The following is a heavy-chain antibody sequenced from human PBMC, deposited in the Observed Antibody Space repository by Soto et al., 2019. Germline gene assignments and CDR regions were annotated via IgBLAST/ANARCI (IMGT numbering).Heavy chain of an antibody. CDR3: ARHGGYYFDY. CDR1: GGSFSGYY. V-gene: IGHV4-34*01. D-gene: IGHD3-16*01. Sequence: PSETLSLTCAVYGGSFSGYYWSWIRQPPGKGLEWIGEIGHSGGTVYNPSLESRVTISGDSSNHQFSLKLNSVTAADTAVYYCARHGGYYFDYWGQGARVTVSS. J-gene: IGHJ4*02. CDR2: IGHSGGT.